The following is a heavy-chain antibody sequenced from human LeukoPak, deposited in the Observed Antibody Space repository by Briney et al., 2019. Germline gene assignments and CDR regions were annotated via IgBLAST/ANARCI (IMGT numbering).Heavy chain of an antibody. CDR3: AQECVDSSGYYYVPNWFAP. CDR2: IKQDGSEK. V-gene: IGHV3-7*01. D-gene: IGHD3-22*01. J-gene: IGHJ5*02. CDR1: GFTFSSYW. Sequence: PGGSLRLSCAASGFTFSSYWMSWVRQAPGKGLEWVANIKQDGSEKYYVDSVKGRFTISRDNAKNSLYLQMSSLRAEDTAVYYCAQECVDSSGYYYVPNWFAPWGQGTLVTVSS.